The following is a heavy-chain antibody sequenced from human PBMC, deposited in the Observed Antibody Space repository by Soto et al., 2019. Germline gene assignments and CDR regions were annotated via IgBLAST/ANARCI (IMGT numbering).Heavy chain of an antibody. V-gene: IGHV3-74*01. D-gene: IGHD6-13*01. Sequence: PGGSLRLSCAASGFTFSSYWMHWVRQAPGKGLVWVSRINPDGSATNYADSVKGRFTISRDNAKNTLYLQMNSLRAEDTALYYCAKSFSSNWYDYFNSWGQGSLVTVSS. CDR1: GFTFSSYW. CDR3: AKSFSSNWYDYFNS. CDR2: INPDGSAT. J-gene: IGHJ4*02.